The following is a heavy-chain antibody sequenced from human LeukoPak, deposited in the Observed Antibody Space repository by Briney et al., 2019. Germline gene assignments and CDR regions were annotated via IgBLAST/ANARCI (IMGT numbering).Heavy chain of an antibody. J-gene: IGHJ5*02. D-gene: IGHD3-3*01. Sequence: SETLSLTCTVSGGSISTTNYYWGWIRQPPGRDLEWIGSIYSSGNTYYNPSLESRVTISVDTSKNQLSLKLTSATAADTSVYYCAKHSGLRSPFDPWGQGTLVTVSS. V-gene: IGHV4-39*01. CDR2: IYSSGNT. CDR3: AKHSGLRSPFDP. CDR1: GGSISTTNYY.